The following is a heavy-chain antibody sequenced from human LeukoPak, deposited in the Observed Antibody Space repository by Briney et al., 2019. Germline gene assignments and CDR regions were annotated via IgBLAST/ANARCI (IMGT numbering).Heavy chain of an antibody. Sequence: SETLSLTFTVSGGSISSGSYYWSWTRQPAGKGLECIGRIYTSGSTNHNPSLKSRVTISVDPSKNQFSLKLSSVTAADTAVYYCARDWGGYGDYFDYWGQGTLVTVSS. D-gene: IGHD4-17*01. CDR1: GGSISSGSYY. J-gene: IGHJ4*02. CDR2: IYTSGST. V-gene: IGHV4-61*02. CDR3: ARDWGGYGDYFDY.